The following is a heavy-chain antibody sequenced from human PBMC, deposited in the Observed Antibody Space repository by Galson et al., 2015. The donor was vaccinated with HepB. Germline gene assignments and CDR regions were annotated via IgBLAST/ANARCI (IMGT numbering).Heavy chain of an antibody. J-gene: IGHJ5*02. CDR3: ARGALVGVVFGSQNNWFDT. V-gene: IGHV1-18*01. D-gene: IGHD2-15*01. CDR2: ISPYNRDT. Sequence: SVKVSCKASGYTFSTYSITWVRQAPGQGLEWMGWISPYNRDTNYARKFQGRVTMTTDTFTSTAYMELRSLRSDDTAVYYCARGALVGVVFGSQNNWFDTWGQGTLVTVSS. CDR1: GYTFSTYS.